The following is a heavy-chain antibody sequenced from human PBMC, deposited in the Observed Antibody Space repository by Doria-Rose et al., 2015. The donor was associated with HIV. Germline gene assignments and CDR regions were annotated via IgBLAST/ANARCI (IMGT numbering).Heavy chain of an antibody. J-gene: IGHJ4*02. V-gene: IGHV3-21*01. CDR1: GFTFSSHG. CDR2: ISSTSAYI. D-gene: IGHD3-10*01. CDR3: ATGVTLDY. Sequence: VQLVQSGGGLVRPGGSLRLSCATSGFTFSSHGINWVRQAPGTRLEWVSSISSTSAYINYADSVMGRFTHSRDNARNSLYLQMDSLRAEDTAIYYCATGVTLDYWGQGTLVTVSS.